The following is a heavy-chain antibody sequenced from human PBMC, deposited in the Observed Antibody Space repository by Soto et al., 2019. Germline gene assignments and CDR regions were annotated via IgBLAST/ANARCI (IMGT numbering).Heavy chain of an antibody. CDR1: GFTFSSYA. V-gene: IGHV3-23*01. D-gene: IGHD5-18*01. Sequence: EVQLLESGGGLVQPGGSLRLSCAASGFTFSSYAMSWVRQAPGKGLEWVSAISGSGGSTYYADSVKGRFTISRDNSKNTLYLQMNSLRAEDTAVYYCAKELSYSYGYYYYYGMDVWGQGTTVTVSS. CDR3: AKELSYSYGYYYYYGMDV. CDR2: ISGSGGST. J-gene: IGHJ6*02.